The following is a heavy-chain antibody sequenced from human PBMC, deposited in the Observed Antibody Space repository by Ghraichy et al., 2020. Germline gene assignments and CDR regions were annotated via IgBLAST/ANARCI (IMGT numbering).Heavy chain of an antibody. CDR2: IWYDGSNK. Sequence: GGSLRLSCAASGFTFSSYGMHWVRQAPGKGLEWVAVIWYDGSNKYYADSVKGRFTISRDNSKNTLYLQMNSLRAEDTAVYYCARGALDRGKKAYYYYGMDVWGQGTTVTVSS. CDR1: GFTFSSYG. J-gene: IGHJ6*02. CDR3: ARGALDRGKKAYYYYGMDV. V-gene: IGHV3-33*08. D-gene: IGHD3-10*01.